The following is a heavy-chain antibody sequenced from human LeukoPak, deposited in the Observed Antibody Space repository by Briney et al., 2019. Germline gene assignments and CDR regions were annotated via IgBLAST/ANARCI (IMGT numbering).Heavy chain of an antibody. Sequence: ASVKISCKASGYAFSICGISWGCQAPGRRPEWLCWVSVYNGDTSYSETLQSRLTLTTDTSPITAYLDMRSLRVADTAVYYCARVLSSTNQFIYQLGFWGQGTLVTVSS. CDR1: GYAFSICG. D-gene: IGHD1-1*01. CDR2: VSVYNGDT. CDR3: ARVLSSTNQFIYQLGF. V-gene: IGHV1-18*01. J-gene: IGHJ4*02.